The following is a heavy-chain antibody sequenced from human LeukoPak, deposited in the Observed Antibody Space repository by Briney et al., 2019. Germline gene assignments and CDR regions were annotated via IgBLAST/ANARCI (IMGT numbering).Heavy chain of an antibody. D-gene: IGHD2-2*01. CDR2: ISSSSTI. J-gene: IGHJ4*02. CDR1: GFTFSSYS. V-gene: IGHV3-48*01. CDR3: ARDAGDIVVVPAAMGDY. Sequence: PGGSLRLSCAASGFTFSSYSMNWVRQAPGKGLEWVSYISSSSTIYYADSVKGRLTISRDNAKNSLYLQMNSLRAEDTAVYYCARDAGDIVVVPAAMGDYWGQGTLVTVSS.